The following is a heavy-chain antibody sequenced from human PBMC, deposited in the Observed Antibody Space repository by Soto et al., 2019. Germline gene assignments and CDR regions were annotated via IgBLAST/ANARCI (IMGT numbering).Heavy chain of an antibody. D-gene: IGHD3-10*01. Sequence: TSETLSLTCTVSGGSIRNYYWNWIRQPPGKGLKWIGYIYSSGTTNYNPSLNSRVTISIDTSKSQFSLKLSSVTAADTAVYHCARDHLRYGSGAYYAFWGQGALVTVSS. V-gene: IGHV4-59*01. CDR2: IYSSGTT. J-gene: IGHJ4*02. CDR1: GGSIRNYY. CDR3: ARDHLRYGSGAYYAF.